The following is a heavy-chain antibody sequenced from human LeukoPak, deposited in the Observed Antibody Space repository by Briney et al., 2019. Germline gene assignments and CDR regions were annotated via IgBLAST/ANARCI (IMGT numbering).Heavy chain of an antibody. Sequence: GGSLRLSCAASGFTFSYYSMNWVRQPPGKGLEWISYITSSSSNIYYADSVEGRFTVSRDNAKNSLYLQMNSLRAEDTAVYYCARTPEAAAGNWFDPWGQGTLVTVSS. J-gene: IGHJ5*02. D-gene: IGHD6-13*01. CDR1: GFTFSYYS. CDR2: ITSSSSNI. CDR3: ARTPEAAAGNWFDP. V-gene: IGHV3-48*01.